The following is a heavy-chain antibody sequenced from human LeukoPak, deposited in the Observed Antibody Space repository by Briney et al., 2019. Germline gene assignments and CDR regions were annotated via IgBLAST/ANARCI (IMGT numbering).Heavy chain of an antibody. CDR3: TRLNDYAWYFDL. CDR2: IYYSGST. Sequence: PSETLSPTCTVSGGSISSSGYYWGWIRQPPGKGLEWIGSIYYSGSTYYNPSLKSRVTISVDTSKNQFSLKLSSVTAADTAVYYCTRLNDYAWYFDLWGRGTLVTVSS. CDR1: GGSISSSGYY. V-gene: IGHV4-39*01. D-gene: IGHD4-17*01. J-gene: IGHJ2*01.